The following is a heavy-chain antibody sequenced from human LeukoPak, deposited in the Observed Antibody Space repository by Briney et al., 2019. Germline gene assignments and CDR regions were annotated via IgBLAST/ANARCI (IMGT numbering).Heavy chain of an antibody. CDR2: ISGSGGST. D-gene: IGHD4-17*01. CDR1: GFTFSSYA. J-gene: IGHJ3*02. Sequence: PGGSLRLSCAASGFTFSSYAMSWVRQAPGKGLEWVSAISGSGGSTYYADSVKGRFTISRDNPKNTLYLQMNSLRAEDTAVYYCAKDPLFYGDREHDAFDIWGQGTMVTVSS. V-gene: IGHV3-23*01. CDR3: AKDPLFYGDREHDAFDI.